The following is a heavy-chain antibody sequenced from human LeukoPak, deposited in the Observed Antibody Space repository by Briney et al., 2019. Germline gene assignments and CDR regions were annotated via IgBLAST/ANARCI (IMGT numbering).Heavy chain of an antibody. Sequence: PGGSLRLSCAASGFTFSTYSMNWVRHAPGKGLEGVSAISSASTYLHYADSVKGRFIISRDNAKNSLYLQMNSLRAEDTAVYYCARDLVGAPKAFDYWGQGTLVTVSS. V-gene: IGHV3-21*01. CDR2: ISSASTYL. J-gene: IGHJ4*02. CDR1: GFTFSTYS. CDR3: ARDLVGAPKAFDY. D-gene: IGHD1-26*01.